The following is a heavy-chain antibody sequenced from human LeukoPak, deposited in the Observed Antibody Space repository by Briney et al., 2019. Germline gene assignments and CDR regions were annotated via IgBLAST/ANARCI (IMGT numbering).Heavy chain of an antibody. Sequence: PSEALSLTCTVSGGSMTTYFWSWIRQPPGKGLEWIAHVHYSDHNNYNPSLKSRVTISLDTSKNQFSLMLSSVTAADTAVYYCARDRRWEQLHAFDIWGQGTMVTVSS. V-gene: IGHV4-59*01. CDR1: GGSMTTYF. J-gene: IGHJ3*02. CDR3: ARDRRWEQLHAFDI. D-gene: IGHD1-26*01. CDR2: VHYSDHN.